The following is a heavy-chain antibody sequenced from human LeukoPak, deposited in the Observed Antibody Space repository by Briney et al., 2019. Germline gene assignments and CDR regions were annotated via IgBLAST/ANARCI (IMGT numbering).Heavy chain of an antibody. V-gene: IGHV4-59*01. J-gene: IGHJ5*02. CDR3: ARDKQPGDQ. Sequence: SETLSLTCTVSGGSISLYYWSWIRQPPGKGLEWIGNIYYSGSTHYNPSLKSRVTISVDTSKNQFSLRLSSVTAADTAVYYCARDKQPGDQWGQGTLVTVSS. D-gene: IGHD6-13*01. CDR1: GGSISLYY. CDR2: IYYSGST.